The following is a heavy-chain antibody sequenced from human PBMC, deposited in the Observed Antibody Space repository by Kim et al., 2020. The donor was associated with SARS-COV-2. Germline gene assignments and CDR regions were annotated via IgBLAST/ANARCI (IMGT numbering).Heavy chain of an antibody. Sequence: RFTISRDNAKNSLYLQMNSLRAEDTAVYYCARGEAMDIVVVVAVLLPFDPWGQGTLVTVSS. J-gene: IGHJ5*02. CDR3: ARGEAMDIVVVVAVLLPFDP. V-gene: IGHV3-11*06. D-gene: IGHD2-15*01.